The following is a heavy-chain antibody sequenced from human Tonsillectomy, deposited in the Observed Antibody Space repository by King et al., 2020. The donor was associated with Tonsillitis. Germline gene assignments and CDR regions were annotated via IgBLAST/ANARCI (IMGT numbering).Heavy chain of an antibody. Sequence: QLVQSGAGVKKPGSSLKVSCKASEYTFNNYGMSWVRQAPGEGLEWMVCINHLYGTATYAQKFQGRVTITAVRSMSTAYMELSSLRSEDTAVYYCARELNYWFDPWGQGTLVTVSS. CDR3: ARELNYWFDP. CDR2: INHLYGTA. J-gene: IGHJ5*02. V-gene: IGHV1-69*06. CDR1: EYTFNNYG. D-gene: IGHD3-10*01.